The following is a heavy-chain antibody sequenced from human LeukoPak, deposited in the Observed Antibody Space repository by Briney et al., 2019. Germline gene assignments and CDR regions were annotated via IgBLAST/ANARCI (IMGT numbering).Heavy chain of an antibody. Sequence: ASVKVSCKASGYTFTSYDINWVRQATGQGLEWMGWINPNSGNTGYAQKFQGRVTMTRNTSISTAYMELSSLRSEDTAVYYCARGASGSGSYYSDYWGQGTLVTVSS. CDR2: INPNSGNT. CDR1: GYTFTSYD. J-gene: IGHJ4*02. V-gene: IGHV1-8*02. CDR3: ARGASGSGSYYSDY. D-gene: IGHD3-10*01.